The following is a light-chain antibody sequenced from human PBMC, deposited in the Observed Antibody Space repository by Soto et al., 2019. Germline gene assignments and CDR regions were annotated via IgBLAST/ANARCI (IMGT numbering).Light chain of an antibody. V-gene: IGKV1-12*01. CDR1: QGISGW. CDR3: PQANSLPLT. J-gene: IGKJ4*01. Sequence: DIQMTQSPSSVSASVGVRVTITCRASQGISGWLAWYQQNQGKAPTLLVYPASSLQSGVPSRFSGSGSGTDFTLTISTMQPEDFATYYCPQANSLPLTFGGGTKVEIK. CDR2: PAS.